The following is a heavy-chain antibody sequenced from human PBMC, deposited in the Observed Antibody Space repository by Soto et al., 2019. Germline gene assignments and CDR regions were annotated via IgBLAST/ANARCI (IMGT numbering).Heavy chain of an antibody. CDR3: AKGDNLGPKTGYAFDP. J-gene: IGHJ5*02. V-gene: IGHV6-1*01. Sequence: SQTLSLTCAISGDSVSSNTASWNWIRQSPSRGLEWLGRTCFRSKWYNDYAVSVKSRIIINPDTSNNQFSLQLNSVTPEDTAVYFCAKGDNLGPKTGYAFDPWGQGIMVTVS. CDR1: GDSVSSNTAS. CDR2: TCFRSKWYN. D-gene: IGHD5-12*01.